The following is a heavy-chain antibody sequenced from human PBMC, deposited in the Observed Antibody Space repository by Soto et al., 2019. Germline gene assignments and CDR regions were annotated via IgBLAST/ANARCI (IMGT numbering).Heavy chain of an antibody. CDR2: FDPEDGET. J-gene: IGHJ4*02. CDR1: GYTFTSFG. CDR3: ATDYNRRDGNNQAY. Sequence: GASVKVSCKSSGYTFTSFGINWVRQAPGKGLEWMGGFDPEDGETIYAQKFQGRVTMTEDTSTDTAYMELSSLRSEDTAVYYCATDYNRRDGNNQAYWGQGTLVTVSS. D-gene: IGHD1-20*01. V-gene: IGHV1-24*01.